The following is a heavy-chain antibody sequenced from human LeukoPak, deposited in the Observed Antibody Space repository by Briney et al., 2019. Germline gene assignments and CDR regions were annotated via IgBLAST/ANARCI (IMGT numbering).Heavy chain of an antibody. CDR1: GYTFTSYG. Sequence: GASVKVSCKASGYTFTSYGISWVRQAPGQGLEWMGWISAYNGNTNYAQKLQGRVTMTTDTSTSTAYMELRSLRSDDTAVHYCARDQVADMNRPYDMSDYWGQGTLVTVSS. J-gene: IGHJ4*02. D-gene: IGHD3-9*01. CDR3: ARDQVADMNRPYDMSDY. V-gene: IGHV1-18*01. CDR2: ISAYNGNT.